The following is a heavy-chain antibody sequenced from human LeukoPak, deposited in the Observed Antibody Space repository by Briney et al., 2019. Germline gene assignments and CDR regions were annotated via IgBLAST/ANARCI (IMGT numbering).Heavy chain of an antibody. J-gene: IGHJ4*02. Sequence: GGSLRLSCAASGFTFSSYSMNWVRQAPGKGLEWVSYISSSSSTIYYADSVKGRFTISRDNAKNSLYLQMNSLRAEGTAVYYCARDRRGIAADYWGQGTLVTVSS. CDR3: ARDRRGIAADY. D-gene: IGHD6-13*01. CDR1: GFTFSSYS. V-gene: IGHV3-48*04. CDR2: ISSSSSTI.